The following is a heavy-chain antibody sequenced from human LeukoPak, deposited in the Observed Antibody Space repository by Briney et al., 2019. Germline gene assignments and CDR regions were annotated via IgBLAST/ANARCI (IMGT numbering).Heavy chain of an antibody. D-gene: IGHD6-19*01. CDR3: AIHSSDWNY. Sequence: GGSLRLSCAASGFTFNSYAMSWVRQAPGKGLEWVAVISYDGSNKYYADSVKGRFTISRDNSKNTLYLQMNSLRAEDTAVYYCAIHSSDWNYWGQGTLVTVSS. CDR1: GFTFNSYA. CDR2: ISYDGSNK. V-gene: IGHV3-30-3*01. J-gene: IGHJ4*02.